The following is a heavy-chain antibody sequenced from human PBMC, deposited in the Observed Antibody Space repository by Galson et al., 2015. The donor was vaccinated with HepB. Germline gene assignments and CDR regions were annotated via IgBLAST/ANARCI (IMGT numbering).Heavy chain of an antibody. D-gene: IGHD3-10*01. CDR3: AKNWGGNGSGSYYPVG. V-gene: IGHV3-23*01. J-gene: IGHJ4*02. CDR2: ISGGGDST. Sequence: SLRLSCAASKFTFSSYAMSWVRQAPGKGLEWVSTISGGGDSTYYADSVKGRFTISRDNSKNTLYLQMNSLRADDTAVYYCAKNWGGNGSGSYYPVGWVPGTLFTVSS. CDR1: KFTFSSYA.